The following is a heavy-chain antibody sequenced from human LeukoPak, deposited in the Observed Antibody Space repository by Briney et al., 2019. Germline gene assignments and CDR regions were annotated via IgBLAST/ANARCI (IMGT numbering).Heavy chain of an antibody. J-gene: IGHJ4*02. V-gene: IGHV3-7*01. D-gene: IGHD4-17*01. CDR3: ARGTSRDYGDYDDY. Sequence: GGSLRLSCTASGFTFSSYWMNWVRQAPGKGLEWVAHIKQDGSEKYYVDSVKGRFTISRDNAKNSLYLQMNSLRAEDTALYYCARGTSRDYGDYDDYWGQGTLVTVSS. CDR1: GFTFSSYW. CDR2: IKQDGSEK.